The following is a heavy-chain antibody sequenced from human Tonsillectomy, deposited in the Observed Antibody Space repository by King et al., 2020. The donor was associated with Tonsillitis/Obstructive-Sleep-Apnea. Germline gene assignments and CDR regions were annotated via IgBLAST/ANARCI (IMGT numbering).Heavy chain of an antibody. CDR3: ARDRGYDFWSGYYFDV. D-gene: IGHD3-3*01. V-gene: IGHV3-72*01. J-gene: IGHJ6*04. CDR2: TRNKANSYIT. CDR1: GFTFSDHF. Sequence: GQLVESGGGLVQPGGSLRLSFAASGFTFSDHFMDWGRQAPGEGLEWVGRTRNKANSYITEYAAFVKGRFTISRDDSKNSLYLQMNSLKTEDTAVYYCARDRGYDFWSGYYFDVWGKGTTVTVSS.